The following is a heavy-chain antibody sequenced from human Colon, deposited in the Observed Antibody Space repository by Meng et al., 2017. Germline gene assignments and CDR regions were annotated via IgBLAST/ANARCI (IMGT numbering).Heavy chain of an antibody. J-gene: IGHJ4*02. CDR3: ATEATLYYFDY. Sequence: QVLLQESGPGLVQPSQTLSLTCSVSGASVSSGPYCWSWIRQHPGKGLEWIGYIYYSGSTYYNPSLKSRVIISVVSSKNQFSLNLTSVTAADTAVYYCATEATLYYFDYWGQGALVTVSS. D-gene: IGHD3-16*01. CDR1: GASVSSGPYC. V-gene: IGHV4-31*03. CDR2: IYYSGST.